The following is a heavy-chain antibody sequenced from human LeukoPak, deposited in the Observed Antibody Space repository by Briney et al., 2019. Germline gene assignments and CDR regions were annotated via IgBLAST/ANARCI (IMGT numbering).Heavy chain of an antibody. J-gene: IGHJ6*02. D-gene: IGHD3-16*01. CDR2: INHSGST. Sequence: SETLSLTCAVYGGSFSGYYWSWIRQPPGKGLEWIGEINHSGSTNYNPSLKSRVTISVDTSKNQFSLKLSSVTAADTAVYYCARLMGPYYYGMDVWGQGTTVTVSS. V-gene: IGHV4-34*01. CDR1: GGSFSGYY. CDR3: ARLMGPYYYGMDV.